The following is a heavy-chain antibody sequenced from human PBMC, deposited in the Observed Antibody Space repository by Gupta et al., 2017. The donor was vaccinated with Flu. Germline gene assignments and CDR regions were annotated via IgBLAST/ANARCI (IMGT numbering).Heavy chain of an antibody. CDR1: GYKFTDYY. CDR3: SRLKLGTSD. J-gene: IGHJ3*01. V-gene: IGHV1-2*02. Sequence: QVQLVQSGPEVKKPGASVKVSCKTSGYKFTDYYIHWVRQAPGQGLEWMGWMNPATGGTTYAPKFHGRFTMTRDTSISTAFMELSSLTSDDTAVYYCSRLKLGTSDWGRGTVVTVSS. D-gene: IGHD7-27*01. CDR2: MNPATGGT.